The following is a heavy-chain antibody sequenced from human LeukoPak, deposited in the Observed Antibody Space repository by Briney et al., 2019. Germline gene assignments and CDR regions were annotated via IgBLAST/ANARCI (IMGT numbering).Heavy chain of an antibody. Sequence: SETLSLTCAVYGGSFSGYYWSWIRQPPGKGLEWIGEINHSGSTNYNPSLKSRVTISVDTSKNQFSLKLSSVTAADTAVYYCARSRKNDCTSTSCYTDYWGQGTLVTVSS. V-gene: IGHV4-34*01. CDR3: ARSRKNDCTSTSCYTDY. J-gene: IGHJ4*02. D-gene: IGHD2-2*02. CDR2: INHSGST. CDR1: GGSFSGYY.